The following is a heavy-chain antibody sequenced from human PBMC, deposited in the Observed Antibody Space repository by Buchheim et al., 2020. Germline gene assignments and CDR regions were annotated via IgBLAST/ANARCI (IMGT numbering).Heavy chain of an antibody. CDR3: ARHFYDTSGYYPGLDF. J-gene: IGHJ4*02. D-gene: IGHD3-22*01. CDR1: GFTFSSYE. Sequence: EVQLVESGGGLVQPGGSLRLSCAASGFTFSSYEMNWVRQAPGKGLEWVSGINWDGNRTVYGDSVKGRFTIIRDNVQNSLHLQMNNLRAEDTALYHCARHFYDTSGYYPGLDFWGRGTL. CDR2: INWDGNRT. V-gene: IGHV3-20*01.